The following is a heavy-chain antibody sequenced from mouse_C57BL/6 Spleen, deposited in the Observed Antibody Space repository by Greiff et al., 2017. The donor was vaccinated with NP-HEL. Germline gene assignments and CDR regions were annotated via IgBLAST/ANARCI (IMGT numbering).Heavy chain of an antibody. J-gene: IGHJ4*01. CDR2: IHPNSGST. V-gene: IGHV1-64*01. D-gene: IGHD1-1*01. Sequence: QVQLQQSGAELVKPGASVKLSCKASGYTFTSYWMHWVKQRPGQGLEWIGMIHPNSGSTNYNEKFKSKATLTVDKSSSTAYMQLSSLTSEDSAVYYCARSPSTDYAMDYWGQGTSVTVSS. CDR3: ARSPSTDYAMDY. CDR1: GYTFTSYW.